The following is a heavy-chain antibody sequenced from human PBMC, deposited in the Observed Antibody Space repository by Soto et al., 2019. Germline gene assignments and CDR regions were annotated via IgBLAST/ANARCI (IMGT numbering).Heavy chain of an antibody. CDR2: LANDESDQ. J-gene: IGHJ4*02. CDR3: ARSIGGSSYYPPDY. D-gene: IGHD6-13*01. V-gene: IGHV3-30*03. CDR1: GFTFHGYG. Sequence: QVQLVESGGGVVQPGGSLRLSCAASGFTFHGYGMHWVRQSPGEGLEWVAVLANDESDQYFADSVKGRFTISRDNSKNTLYLPLDSLRPEDPAVYYCARSIGGSSYYPPDYWGQGTLVTLSS.